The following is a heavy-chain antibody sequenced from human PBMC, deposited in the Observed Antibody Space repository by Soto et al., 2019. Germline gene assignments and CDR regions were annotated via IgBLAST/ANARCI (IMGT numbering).Heavy chain of an antibody. J-gene: IGHJ5*02. V-gene: IGHV3-23*01. D-gene: IGHD1-26*01. Sequence: EEELLESGGGLVHPGGSLRLSCAASGFTFSSYAMSWVRQAPGKGLDWVSAISGSGGSTYYADSVKGRFTISRDNSKNTLYLQMNSLRAEDTAVYFCAKTIVGASWGQGTLVTVSS. CDR1: GFTFSSYA. CDR2: ISGSGGST. CDR3: AKTIVGAS.